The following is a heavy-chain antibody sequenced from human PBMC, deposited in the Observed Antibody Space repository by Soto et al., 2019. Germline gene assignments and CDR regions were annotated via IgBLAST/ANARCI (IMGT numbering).Heavy chain of an antibody. Sequence: DVQMLESGGGVVQPGGSLRLSCAASGFTLRAYGMNWLRQPPGKGLEWVSSMTADGTDTAHADSVKDRFTTSRDDSRDTVYLEMNSRGVEGAAGYYCVKGGADLYENGLEVWRQGTTVSVSS. CDR2: MTADGTDT. CDR1: GFTLRAYG. D-gene: IGHD5-12*01. J-gene: IGHJ6*02. V-gene: IGHV3-23*01. CDR3: VKGGADLYENGLEV.